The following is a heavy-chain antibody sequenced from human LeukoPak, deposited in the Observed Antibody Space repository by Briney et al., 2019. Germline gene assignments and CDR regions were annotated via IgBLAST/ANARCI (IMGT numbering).Heavy chain of an antibody. CDR2: IYHSGST. J-gene: IGHJ4*02. CDR1: GYSISSGYY. V-gene: IGHV4-38-2*02. D-gene: IGHD6-19*01. Sequence: SETLSLTCAVSGYSISSGYYWGWIRQPPGKGLEWIGSIYHSGSTYYNPSLKSRVTISVDTSKNQFSLKLGSVTAADTAVYYCARDDSSGWVGVGYFDYWGQGTLVTVSS. CDR3: ARDDSSGWVGVGYFDY.